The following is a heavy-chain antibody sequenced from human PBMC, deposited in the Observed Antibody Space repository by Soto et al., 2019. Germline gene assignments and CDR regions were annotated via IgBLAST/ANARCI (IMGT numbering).Heavy chain of an antibody. J-gene: IGHJ6*02. CDR3: ARATPGPPPRWVI. D-gene: IGHD3-16*01. V-gene: IGHV4-30-2*06. CDR1: GGSIRSAGYS. Sequence: PSDTLSLTCTVSGGSIRSAGYSWSWIRQSPAKGLEWLGCIYPTGPTYYHPSLKSRVTISVDTSRNQSSLNLTSVTAAYSAVYFCARATPGPPPRWVIWGQGTTVTVSS. CDR2: IYPTGPT.